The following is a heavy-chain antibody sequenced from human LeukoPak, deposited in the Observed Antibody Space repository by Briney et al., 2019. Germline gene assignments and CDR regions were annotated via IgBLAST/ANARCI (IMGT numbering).Heavy chain of an antibody. V-gene: IGHV3-30*02. CDR3: AKDWGGDGYNEFIDY. CDR1: GFTFNSYG. CDR2: IRYDGSNK. D-gene: IGHD5-24*01. Sequence: GGSLRLSCAASGFTFNSYGMHWVHQAPGKGLEWVAFIRYDGSNKYYADSVKGRFTISRDNSKNTLYLQMNSLRAEDTAVYYCAKDWGGDGYNEFIDYWGQGILVIVSS. J-gene: IGHJ4*02.